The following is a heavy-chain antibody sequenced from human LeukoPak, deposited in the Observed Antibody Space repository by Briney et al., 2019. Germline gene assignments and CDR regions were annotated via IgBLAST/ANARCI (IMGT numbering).Heavy chain of an antibody. CDR1: GGSISSGGYY. CDR2: IYYSGST. Sequence: SETLSLTCTVSGGSISSGGYYWSWIRQHPGKGLEWIGYIYYSGSTYYNPSLKSRVTISVDTSKNQFSLKLSSVTAADTAVYYCARGRGSSWYYFDSWGQGTLVTVSS. D-gene: IGHD6-13*01. CDR3: ARGRGSSWYYFDS. V-gene: IGHV4-31*03. J-gene: IGHJ4*02.